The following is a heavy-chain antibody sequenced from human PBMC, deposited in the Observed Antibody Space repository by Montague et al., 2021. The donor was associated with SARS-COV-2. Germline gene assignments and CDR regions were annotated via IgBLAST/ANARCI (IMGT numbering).Heavy chain of an antibody. J-gene: IGHJ4*02. Sequence: SETRSLTCAVYGRSFSGYYWSWIRQPPGKGLEWIGEINHSGSTKYNPSLKSRLTISADTSKNQFSLKLSSVTAADTAVYYCARPNGYYFDYWGLGTRVTVSS. CDR2: INHSGST. D-gene: IGHD2-8*01. CDR3: ARPNGYYFDY. V-gene: IGHV4-34*01. CDR1: GRSFSGYY.